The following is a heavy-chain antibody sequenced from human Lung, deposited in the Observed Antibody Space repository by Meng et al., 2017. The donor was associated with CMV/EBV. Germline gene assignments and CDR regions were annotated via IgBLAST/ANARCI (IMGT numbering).Heavy chain of an antibody. CDR2: VDGAGAGI. J-gene: IGHJ4*02. V-gene: IGHV3-74*03. Sequence: GESXKISCEASGFAFNNFWMHWVRQDPGKGLLWVSRVDGAGAGIMYADSVKGRFTISRDPARNTVFLQMNSLRVEDTAVYYCVGDRSLGAIASWGQGTLVTVSS. D-gene: IGHD3-16*01. CDR3: VGDRSLGAIAS. CDR1: GFAFNNFW.